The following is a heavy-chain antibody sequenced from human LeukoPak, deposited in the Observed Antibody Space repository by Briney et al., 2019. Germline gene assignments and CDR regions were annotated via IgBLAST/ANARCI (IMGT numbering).Heavy chain of an antibody. CDR1: GGSITFGSYY. CDR3: ARARVIPASFDD. CDR2: IYTSGRT. V-gene: IGHV4-61*02. D-gene: IGHD3-16*02. Sequence: TSETLSLTCTVSGGSITFGSYYWTWIRQPAGKGLEWIGRIYTSGRTFYNPSLKSRVTISMDTSMNQFYLRLNSATAADTAVYYCARARVIPASFDDWGQGALVTVSS. J-gene: IGHJ4*02.